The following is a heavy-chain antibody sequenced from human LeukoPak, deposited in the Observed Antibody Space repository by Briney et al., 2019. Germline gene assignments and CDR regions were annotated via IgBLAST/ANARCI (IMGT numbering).Heavy chain of an antibody. CDR2: INHIGST. CDR1: GYSISSGYY. CDR3: ARNRVIMFAVPEDY. V-gene: IGHV4-38-2*01. D-gene: IGHD3-16*01. J-gene: IGHJ4*02. Sequence: SETLSLTCAVSGYSISSGYYWGWIRQPAGKGLEWIGEINHIGSTNYNPSLKSRVTISVDTSKNQFSLELSSVTAADTAVYYCARNRVIMFAVPEDYWGQGTLVTVSS.